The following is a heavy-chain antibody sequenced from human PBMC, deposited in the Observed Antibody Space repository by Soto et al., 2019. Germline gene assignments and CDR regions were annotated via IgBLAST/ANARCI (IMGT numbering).Heavy chain of an antibody. CDR3: ARDRGPTDIVVWVAATDLGH. CDR2: ISVYTGDT. J-gene: IGHJ1*01. V-gene: IGHV1-18*01. Sequence: QVQLVQSGAEVKKPGASVKVSCKASGYTFTSYGISWVRQAPGQGLEWMGWISVYTGDTNYAQKFQGRVTMTTDTSTSTAYMEGRSLRSDDTAVYYCARDRGPTDIVVWVAATDLGHWGQGTLVIVSS. CDR1: GYTFTSYG. D-gene: IGHD2-15*01.